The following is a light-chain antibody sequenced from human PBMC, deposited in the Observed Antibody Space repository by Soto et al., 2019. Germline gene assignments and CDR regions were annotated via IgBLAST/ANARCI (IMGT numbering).Light chain of an antibody. Sequence: DIHMTQSPPSLSASVGDRVSITCRASQTVSIFLNWYQQKSWQAPKALIHSASTLQSGVPPRFTGSGDGTDFTLTINDVQPDDFATYYCQQSYTAPLSFGQGTRLEIK. CDR2: SAS. CDR1: QTVSIF. V-gene: IGKV1-39*01. J-gene: IGKJ5*01. CDR3: QQSYTAPLS.